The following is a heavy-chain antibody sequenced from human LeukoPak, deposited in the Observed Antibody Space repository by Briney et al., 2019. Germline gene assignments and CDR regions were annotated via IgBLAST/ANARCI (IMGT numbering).Heavy chain of an antibody. CDR3: ARFSNWNYREDYYYYGMDV. D-gene: IGHD1-7*01. CDR2: ISSSSSYI. Sequence: PGGSLRLSCAASGFTFSSYSMNWVRQAPGKGLEWVSSISSSSSYIYYADSMKGRFTISRDNAKNSLYVQMNSLRAEDTAVYYCARFSNWNYREDYYYYGMDVWGQGTTVTVSS. V-gene: IGHV3-21*01. J-gene: IGHJ6*02. CDR1: GFTFSSYS.